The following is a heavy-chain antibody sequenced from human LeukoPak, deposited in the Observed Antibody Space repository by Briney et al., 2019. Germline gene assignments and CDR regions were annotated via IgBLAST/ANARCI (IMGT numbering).Heavy chain of an antibody. V-gene: IGHV3-7*01. Sequence: RGSLRLSCAASGFTFSSYWMSWVRQAPGKGLEWVANIKQDGSEKYYVDSVKGRFTISRDNAKNSLYLQMNSLRAEDTAVYYCARVSCSSTSCYSSFDYWGQGTLVTVSS. CDR2: IKQDGSEK. CDR1: GFTFSSYW. D-gene: IGHD2-2*01. J-gene: IGHJ4*02. CDR3: ARVSCSSTSCYSSFDY.